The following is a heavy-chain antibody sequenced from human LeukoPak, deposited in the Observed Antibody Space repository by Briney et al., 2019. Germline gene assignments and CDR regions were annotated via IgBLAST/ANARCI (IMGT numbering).Heavy chain of an antibody. V-gene: IGHV4-59*02. CDR1: GDSVSSYY. D-gene: IGHD4/OR15-4a*01. CDR2: ISYSGTT. Sequence: PSETLSLTCSVSGDSVSSYYWNWIRQPPGKGLEWIGFISYSGTTNYNPSLKSRVTISSDTSKNQFSLKLSSATAADTAMYYCARAPYGVNSVLLEDWGQGKLVTVSS. CDR3: ARAPYGVNSVLLED. J-gene: IGHJ4*02.